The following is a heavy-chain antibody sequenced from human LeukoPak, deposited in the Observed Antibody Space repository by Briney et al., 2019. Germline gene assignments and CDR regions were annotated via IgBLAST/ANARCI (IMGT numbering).Heavy chain of an antibody. Sequence: PSETLSLTCTVSGGSVTSSTYYWGWIRHPPGKGLEWTGSRYYSGSTYYNPSLKSRVTMSVDPSKTQFSLILSSVTAADTAVYYCARTSDYSDSSGYYFPSWFDPWGQGALGTVSS. J-gene: IGHJ5*02. CDR3: ARTSDYSDSSGYYFPSWFDP. CDR2: RYYSGST. D-gene: IGHD3-22*01. CDR1: GGSVTSSTYY. V-gene: IGHV4-39*07.